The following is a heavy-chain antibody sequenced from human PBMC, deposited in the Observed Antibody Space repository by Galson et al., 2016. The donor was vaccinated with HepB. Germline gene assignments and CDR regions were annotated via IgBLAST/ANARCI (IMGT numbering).Heavy chain of an antibody. Sequence: SLRLSCAASGFRFENYAMHWVRQAPGKGLEWVSGISWNSGTIVYADSVEGRFNISRDNAKNSLYLQMNSLRAEDTALYYCAKTGGIAARPGNWYFDLWGRGTPVTVSS. D-gene: IGHD6-6*01. J-gene: IGHJ2*01. CDR3: AKTGGIAARPGNWYFDL. V-gene: IGHV3-9*01. CDR1: GFRFENYA. CDR2: ISWNSGTI.